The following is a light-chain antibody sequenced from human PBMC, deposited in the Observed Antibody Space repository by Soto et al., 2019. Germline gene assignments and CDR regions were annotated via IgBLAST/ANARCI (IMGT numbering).Light chain of an antibody. CDR2: DAS. J-gene: IGKJ3*01. CDR3: QQYDNFPFT. CDR1: QDSQTN. Sequence: DIQMTQSPSSLSASVGDRITITCQASQDSQTNLNWFQQKSGKAPRLLVYDASNMEPGVTSRFSGSGSGTDFYFTIRSLQPEDIATYYCQQYDNFPFTFGPGTKVDI. V-gene: IGKV1-33*01.